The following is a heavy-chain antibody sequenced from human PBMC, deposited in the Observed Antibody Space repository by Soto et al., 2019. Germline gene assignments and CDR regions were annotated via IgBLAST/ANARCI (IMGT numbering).Heavy chain of an antibody. V-gene: IGHV3-23*01. Sequence: EGHLLESGGGLVQPGGSLRLSCAASGFTLSNYGMNWVRQAPGKGLEWVSGIFGGDAPTYTDSVKGRFTISRDNSKNTLFLQMNSRRGEDTAIYHCAGGITGSGWSMWCQGTLVAVSS. CDR1: GFTLSNYG. J-gene: IGHJ4*02. CDR2: IFGGDAP. D-gene: IGHD3-10*01. CDR3: AGGITGSGWSM.